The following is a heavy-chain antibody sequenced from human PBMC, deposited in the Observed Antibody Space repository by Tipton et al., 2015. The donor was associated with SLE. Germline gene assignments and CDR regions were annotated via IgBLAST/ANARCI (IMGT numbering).Heavy chain of an antibody. CDR1: GGSISSHY. CDR3: VRETDFGDSYDAFDI. D-gene: IGHD4-17*01. V-gene: IGHV4-59*11. CDR2: IYYSGST. J-gene: IGHJ3*02. Sequence: TLSLTCTVSGGSISSHYWSWIRQPPGKGLEWIGYIYYSGSTNYNPSLKSRVTISLDTSKNQFSLKLSSVTAADTAVYYCVRETDFGDSYDAFDIWGQGTMVTVSS.